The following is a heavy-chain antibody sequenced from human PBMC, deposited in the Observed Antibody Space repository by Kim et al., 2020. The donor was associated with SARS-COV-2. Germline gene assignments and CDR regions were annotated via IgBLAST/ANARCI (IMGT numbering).Heavy chain of an antibody. J-gene: IGHJ5*02. CDR1: GFSISDFD. CDR2: IGGNSKPGAI. Sequence: GGSLRLSCAASGFSISDFDIHWVRQASGKGVEWVGRIGGNSKPGAIAYAASLKGRFTISRADSKNMAYLHMTSLKTEDTGVYYCVRRVPTTFEFEPWCQG. D-gene: IGHD1-1*01. CDR3: VRRVPTTFEFEP. V-gene: IGHV3-73*01.